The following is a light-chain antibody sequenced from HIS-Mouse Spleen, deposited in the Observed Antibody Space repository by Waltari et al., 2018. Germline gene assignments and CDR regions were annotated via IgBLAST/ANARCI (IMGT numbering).Light chain of an antibody. Sequence: EIVLTQSPGTLSLSPGVRATLSCRASQSVSSSYLAWYQQKPGQAPRLLIYGASSRATCIPDRFSGSGSGTDFTLTISRLEPEDFAVYYCQQYGSSLPITFGQGTRMEIK. CDR2: GAS. CDR3: QQYGSSLPIT. CDR1: QSVSSSY. V-gene: IGKV3-20*01. J-gene: IGKJ5*01.